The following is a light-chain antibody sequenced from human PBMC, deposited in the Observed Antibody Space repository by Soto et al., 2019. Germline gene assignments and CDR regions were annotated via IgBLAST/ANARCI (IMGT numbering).Light chain of an antibody. J-gene: IGKJ2*01. CDR1: QSVLYSSNNKNY. CDR3: QQYESTHPT. CDR2: WAS. V-gene: IGKV4-1*01. Sequence: DIVMTQSPDSLAVSLGERATINCKSSQSVLYSSNNKNYLAWYQQRPGQPPKLLIYWASTRESGVPDRFSSSGSETDFNLTITSLQAEDVAVYYCQQYESTHPTFGQGTQLAIK.